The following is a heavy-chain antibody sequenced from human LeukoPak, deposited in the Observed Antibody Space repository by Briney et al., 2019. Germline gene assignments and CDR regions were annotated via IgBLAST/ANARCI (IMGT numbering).Heavy chain of an antibody. Sequence: ASVKVSCKASGYTFTGYYVHWVRQAPGQGLEWMGWINPNSGGTNYAQKFQGRVTMTRDTSISTAYMELSRLRSDDTAVYYCARAPGSGSYYGRYFDLWGRGTLVTVSS. CDR1: GYTFTGYY. V-gene: IGHV1-2*02. D-gene: IGHD1-26*01. J-gene: IGHJ2*01. CDR3: ARAPGSGSYYGRYFDL. CDR2: INPNSGGT.